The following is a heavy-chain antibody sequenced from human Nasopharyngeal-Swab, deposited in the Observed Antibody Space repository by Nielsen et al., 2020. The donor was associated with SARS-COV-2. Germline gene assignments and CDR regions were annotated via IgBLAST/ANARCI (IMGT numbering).Heavy chain of an antibody. D-gene: IGHD2-15*01. J-gene: IGHJ6*02. CDR2: ISGSGGST. CDR3: ARERTDCSGGSCYSYGMDV. V-gene: IGHV3-23*01. Sequence: GGSLRLSCAASGFTFSSYAMSWVRQAPGKGLEWVSAISGSGGSTYYPGSVKGRFTISRENAKNSLYLQMNSLRAGDTAVYYCARERTDCSGGSCYSYGMDVWGQGTTVTVSS. CDR1: GFTFSSYA.